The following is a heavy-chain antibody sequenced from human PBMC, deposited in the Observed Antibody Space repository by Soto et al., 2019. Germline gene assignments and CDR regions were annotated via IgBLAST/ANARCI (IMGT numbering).Heavy chain of an antibody. D-gene: IGHD4-17*01. CDR2: ISSSSSYI. Sequence: GGSLRLSCAASGFTFSSYSMNWVRQAPGKGLEWVSSISSSSSYIYYADSVKGRFTISRDNAKNSLYLQMNSLRAEDTAVYYCARDRGIDYGDYLAYFDYWGQGTLVTVSS. CDR1: GFTFSSYS. CDR3: ARDRGIDYGDYLAYFDY. J-gene: IGHJ4*02. V-gene: IGHV3-21*01.